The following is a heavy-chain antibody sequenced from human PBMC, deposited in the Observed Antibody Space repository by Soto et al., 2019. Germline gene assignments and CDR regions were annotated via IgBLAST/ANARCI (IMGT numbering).Heavy chain of an antibody. J-gene: IGHJ3*02. V-gene: IGHV4-39*01. D-gene: IGHD3-22*01. CDR3: ARRPETMNAFDI. CDR2: LYSSGGT. CDR1: GGSISSSSYY. Sequence: PSETLSLTCTVSGGSISSSSYYWGWIRQPPGKELEWIASLYSSGGTYYSPSFRSRANISVDKSQNQFSLRLSSVTAADTAVYYCARRPETMNAFDIWGQGTMVTVSS.